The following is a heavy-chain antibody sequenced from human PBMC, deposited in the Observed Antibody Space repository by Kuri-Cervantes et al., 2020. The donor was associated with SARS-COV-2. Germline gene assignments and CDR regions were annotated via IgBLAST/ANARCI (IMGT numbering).Heavy chain of an antibody. Sequence: GESLKISCAASGLTFSTYGMHWVRQAPGKGLEWVSSISSSSSYIYYADSVKGRFTISRDNAKNSLYLQMNSLQTEDTAVYYCATGSTSGWYRRNFDFWGPGTLVTVSS. J-gene: IGHJ4*02. CDR1: GLTFSTYG. V-gene: IGHV3-21*03. CDR2: ISSSSSYI. CDR3: ATGSTSGWYRRNFDF. D-gene: IGHD6-19*01.